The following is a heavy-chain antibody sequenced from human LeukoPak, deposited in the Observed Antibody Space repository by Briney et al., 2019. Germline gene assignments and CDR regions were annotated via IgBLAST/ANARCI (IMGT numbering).Heavy chain of an antibody. D-gene: IGHD3-10*01. CDR3: ATDRYYGSGSYYRNWFDP. Sequence: GASVKVSCKASGYTFTSYYMHWVRQAPGQGLEWMGGFDPEDGETIYAQKFQGRVTMTEDTSTDTAYMELSSLRSEDTAVYYCATDRYYGSGSYYRNWFDPWGQGTLVTVSS. CDR2: FDPEDGET. CDR1: GYTFTSYY. J-gene: IGHJ5*02. V-gene: IGHV1-24*01.